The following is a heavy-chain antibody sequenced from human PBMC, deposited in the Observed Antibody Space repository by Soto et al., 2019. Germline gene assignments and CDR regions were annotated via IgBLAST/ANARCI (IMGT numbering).Heavy chain of an antibody. CDR1: GGSFSGYY. D-gene: IGHD3-10*01. V-gene: IGHV4-34*01. J-gene: IGHJ6*02. CDR2: INHSGST. Sequence: PSETLSLTCAVYGGSFSGYYWSWIRQPPGKGLEWIGEINHSGSTNYNPSLKSRVTISVDTSKNQSSLKLSSVTAADTAVYYCASLGGVRGVTMFSGMDVWGQGTTVTVS. CDR3: ASLGGVRGVTMFSGMDV.